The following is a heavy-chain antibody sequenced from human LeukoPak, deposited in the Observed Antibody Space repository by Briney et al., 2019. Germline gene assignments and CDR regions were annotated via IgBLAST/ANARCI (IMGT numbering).Heavy chain of an antibody. CDR1: GGSISSSTYY. V-gene: IGHV4-39*07. CDR3: ASQLGGTTFH. D-gene: IGHD1-1*01. Sequence: SETLSLTCTVSGGSISSSTYYWGWIRQPPGKGLEWIGNIFYSGTYYNPSLKSRVTISLDTSKTQFSLRLNSVTTADTAVYYCASQLGGTTFHWGQGILVTVSS. J-gene: IGHJ4*02. CDR2: IFYSGT.